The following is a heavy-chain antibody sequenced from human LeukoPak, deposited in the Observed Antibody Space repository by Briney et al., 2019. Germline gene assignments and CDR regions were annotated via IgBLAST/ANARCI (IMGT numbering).Heavy chain of an antibody. CDR3: AGPRPYYDILTGFFNYYYYYGMDV. CDR1: GGTFSSYA. J-gene: IGHJ6*02. Sequence: SVKVSCKASGGTFSSYAISWVRQAPGQGLEWMGRIIPILGIAIYAQKFQGRVTITADKSTSTAYMELSSLRSEDTAVYYCAGPRPYYDILTGFFNYYYYYGMDVWGQGTTVTVSS. V-gene: IGHV1-69*04. CDR2: IIPILGIA. D-gene: IGHD3-9*01.